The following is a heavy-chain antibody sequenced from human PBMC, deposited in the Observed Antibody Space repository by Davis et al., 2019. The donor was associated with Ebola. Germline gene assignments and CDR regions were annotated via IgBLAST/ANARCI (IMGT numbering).Heavy chain of an antibody. D-gene: IGHD3-22*01. V-gene: IGHV4-34*01. Sequence: SANLSLTCALYGGSFSGYYWRWIRQPPGKGLEWIREINHSGSTNYNPSLKSRVTISVDTSKNQFSLKLSSVTAADTAVYYCASLVKHYYDSSGYYSPYYFDYWGQGTLVTVSS. CDR3: ASLVKHYYDSSGYYSPYYFDY. J-gene: IGHJ4*02. CDR2: INHSGST. CDR1: GGSFSGYY.